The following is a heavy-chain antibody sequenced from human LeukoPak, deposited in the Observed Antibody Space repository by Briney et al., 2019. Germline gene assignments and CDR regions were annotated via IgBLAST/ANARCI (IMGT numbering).Heavy chain of an antibody. V-gene: IGHV6-1*01. D-gene: IGHD2-15*01. J-gene: IGHJ5*02. CDR2: TYYRSKWYN. CDR3: VTEPGYCTGGRCYGGWFDP. Sequence: SQTLSLTCAISGDSVSSNSAAWNWIRQSPSRGLEWLGRTYYRSKWYNDYAVSMKSRITINPDTSKDQFSLKLNSVTAADTAVYYCVTEPGYCTGGRCYGGWFDPWGQGTLVTVSS. CDR1: GDSVSSNSAA.